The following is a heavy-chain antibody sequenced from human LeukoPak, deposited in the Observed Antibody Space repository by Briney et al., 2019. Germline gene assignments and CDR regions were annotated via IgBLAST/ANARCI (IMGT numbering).Heavy chain of an antibody. V-gene: IGHV3-30-3*01. D-gene: IGHD2-2*01. CDR2: ISYDGSDK. CDR3: ARALGYCSSTSCYNWFDP. Sequence: GGSLRLSCTASGFTFSSYSIHWVRQAPGKGLEWVADISYDGSDKNYADSVKGRFTIARDNPKNTLYLQMNSLRAEDTALYYCARALGYCSSTSCYNWFDPWGQGTLVTVSS. CDR1: GFTFSSYS. J-gene: IGHJ5*02.